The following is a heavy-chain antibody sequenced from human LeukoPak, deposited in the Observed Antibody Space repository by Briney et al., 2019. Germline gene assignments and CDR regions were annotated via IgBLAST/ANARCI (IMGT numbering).Heavy chain of an antibody. J-gene: IGHJ4*02. CDR3: AKLDSSGVTWY. CDR2: ISGSGGST. V-gene: IGHV3-23*01. CDR1: GFTFSTFA. Sequence: GGSLRLSCAASGFTFSTFAMSWVRQAPGMGLEWVSAISGSGGSTYYADSAKGRFTISRDNSKNTLSLQMNSLRAEDTSVYYCAKLDSSGVTWYWGQGTLVTVSS. D-gene: IGHD6-19*01.